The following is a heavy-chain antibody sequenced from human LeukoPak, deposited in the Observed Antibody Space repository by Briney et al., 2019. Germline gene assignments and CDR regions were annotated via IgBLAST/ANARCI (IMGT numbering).Heavy chain of an antibody. CDR3: ATGYVTSGYPNWFDP. CDR1: GFPFSSYG. J-gene: IGHJ5*02. V-gene: IGHV3-30*19. Sequence: GGSLRLSCAASGFPFSSYGMHWVRQAPGKGLEWVAVISYDRTNKYYADSVKGRFTISRDNSKYTLYLQMNSLRAEDTAVYYCATGYVTSGYPNWFDPWGQGTLVTVSS. D-gene: IGHD3-22*01. CDR2: ISYDRTNK.